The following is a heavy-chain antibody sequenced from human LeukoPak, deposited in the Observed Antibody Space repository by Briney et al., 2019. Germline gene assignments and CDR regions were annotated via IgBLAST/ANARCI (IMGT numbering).Heavy chain of an antibody. D-gene: IGHD6-13*01. Sequence: ASVKVSCKASGYTFTSYYMHWVRQAPGQGLEWMGIINPSGGSTSYAQKFQGRVTMTRATSTSTVYMELSSLRSEDTAVYYWARDSEPPGIAAAVSWFDPWGQGTLVTVSS. V-gene: IGHV1-46*01. CDR3: ARDSEPPGIAAAVSWFDP. J-gene: IGHJ5*02. CDR1: GYTFTSYY. CDR2: INPSGGST.